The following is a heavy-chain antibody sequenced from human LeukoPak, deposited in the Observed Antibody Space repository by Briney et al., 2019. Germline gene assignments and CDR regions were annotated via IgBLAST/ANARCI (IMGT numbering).Heavy chain of an antibody. J-gene: IGHJ5*02. CDR1: GFTFSSYW. D-gene: IGHD6-19*01. Sequence: GGSLRLSCAASGFTFSSYWMSWVRQAPGKGLEWVANIKQDGSEKYYVDSVKGGFTISRDNSKNTLYLQMNSLRAEDTAVYYCAREIAVAGTRIDPWGQGTLVTVSS. V-gene: IGHV3-7*01. CDR3: AREIAVAGTRIDP. CDR2: IKQDGSEK.